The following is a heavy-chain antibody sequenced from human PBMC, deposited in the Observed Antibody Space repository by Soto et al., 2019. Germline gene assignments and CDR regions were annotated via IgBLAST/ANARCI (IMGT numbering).Heavy chain of an antibody. D-gene: IGHD4-17*01. J-gene: IGHJ4*02. CDR3: ARDQVKGTMTIL. V-gene: IGHV3-23*01. Sequence: GGSLRLSCEASGFTFNTYDMSWVRQAPGKGLEWVSSISGSGGSTHYADSVTGRFTISRDNSKNTLYLQMNSLSAEDTAVYHCARDQVKGTMTILWGQGTLVTVSS. CDR2: ISGSGGST. CDR1: GFTFNTYD.